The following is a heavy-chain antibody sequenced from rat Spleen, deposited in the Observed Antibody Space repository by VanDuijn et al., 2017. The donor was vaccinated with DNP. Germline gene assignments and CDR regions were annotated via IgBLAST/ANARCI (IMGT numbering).Heavy chain of an antibody. V-gene: IGHV5S23*01. CDR3: ARHGLITSRDWFAY. CDR2: ISTGGGDT. CDR1: GFTFSDCN. J-gene: IGHJ3*01. D-gene: IGHD1-10*01. Sequence: EVQLVESGGGLVRPGRSLKLSCATSGFTFSDCNMAWVRQAPTKGLEWVASISTGGGDTYYRDSVKGRFTISRDNVKRTLYLQMDSLRSEETATYYCARHGLITSRDWFAYWGQGTLVTVSS.